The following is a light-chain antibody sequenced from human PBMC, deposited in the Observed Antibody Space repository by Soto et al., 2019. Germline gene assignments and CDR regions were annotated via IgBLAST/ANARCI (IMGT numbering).Light chain of an antibody. CDR2: GTS. V-gene: IGKV3-20*01. CDR1: QSVGNY. Sequence: EIVLTQSPATLSLSPGERATLSCRASQSVGNYLAWYQQKPGQAPRLLIFGTSSRATGIPDRFSGSGSGTDFTLSISRLEPEDFAVYYCQQYASSPLLTFGGGTKVEIK. J-gene: IGKJ4*01. CDR3: QQYASSPLLT.